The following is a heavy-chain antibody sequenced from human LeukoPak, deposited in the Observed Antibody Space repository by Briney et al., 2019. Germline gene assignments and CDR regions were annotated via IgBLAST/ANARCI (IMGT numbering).Heavy chain of an antibody. D-gene: IGHD4-17*01. CDR3: ARLRNYCDY. Sequence: SETLSLTCTVSGDSISGYYWTWMRQPPGKGLEWIGYIYSSGSTKYNPSLESRVTISIDTSKNQFSLKLSSVTAADTAVYYCARLRNYCDYWGQGTLVTVFS. CDR1: GDSISGYY. J-gene: IGHJ4*02. V-gene: IGHV4-59*01. CDR2: IYSSGST.